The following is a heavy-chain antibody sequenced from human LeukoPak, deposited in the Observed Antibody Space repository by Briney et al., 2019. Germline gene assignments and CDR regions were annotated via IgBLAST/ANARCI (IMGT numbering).Heavy chain of an antibody. J-gene: IGHJ5*02. CDR3: ARHGVVTWFDP. Sequence: GGSLRLSCAASGFTVSSNYMGWVRQAPGKGLEWVANIHQHGSKENYLDSVKGRFTISRDNAKSSIYLQMNSLRAEDTAIYYCARHGVVTWFDPWGQGTLVTVSS. CDR1: GFTVSSNY. D-gene: IGHD3-16*01. V-gene: IGHV3-7*03. CDR2: IHQHGSKE.